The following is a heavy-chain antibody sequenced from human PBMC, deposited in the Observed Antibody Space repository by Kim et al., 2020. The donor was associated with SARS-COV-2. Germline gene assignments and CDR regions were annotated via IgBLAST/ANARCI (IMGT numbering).Heavy chain of an antibody. D-gene: IGHD2-2*02. CDR3: ARTAYFTSATCYRV. V-gene: IGHV4-39*01. J-gene: IGHJ3*01. CDR2: IYYTGST. Sequence: SETLSLTCIVSGGSISSSSYYWAWMRQPPGKGLEWIASIYYTGSTYYNPSLKTRVTISVATSKNQFSLKLSSVIAADTAVYYCARTAYFTSATCYRVW. CDR1: GGSISSSSYY.